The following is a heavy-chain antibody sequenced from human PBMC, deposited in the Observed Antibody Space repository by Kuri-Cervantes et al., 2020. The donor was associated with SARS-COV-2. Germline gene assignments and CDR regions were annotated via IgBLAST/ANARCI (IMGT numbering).Heavy chain of an antibody. V-gene: IGHV3-74*01. J-gene: IGHJ3*02. CDR1: GFTFSGHW. CDR3: VKESDRRAFDI. Sequence: GESLKISCAASGFTFSGHWIHWVRQAPGKGLVWVSRINPDGSYTNNADSVKGRFTISRDNAKSSLYLQMNSLRPEDTAFYYCVKESDRRAFDIWGQGTMVTVSS. CDR2: INPDGSYT. D-gene: IGHD1-14*01.